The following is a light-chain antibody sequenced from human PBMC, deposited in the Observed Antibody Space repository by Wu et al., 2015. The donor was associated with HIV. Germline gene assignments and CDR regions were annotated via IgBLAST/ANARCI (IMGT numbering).Light chain of an antibody. CDR3: QQYDTYPLT. CDR2: SAS. CDR1: QSIKSN. Sequence: IRMTQSPSSLSASTGDRITLTCRASQSIKSNLAWYQQKPGKAPELLIYSASILQSGVTSRFSGSGSGTDFTLTISCLQSEDFATYYCQQYDTYPLTFGGGTKVEFK. V-gene: IGKV1-8*01. J-gene: IGKJ4*01.